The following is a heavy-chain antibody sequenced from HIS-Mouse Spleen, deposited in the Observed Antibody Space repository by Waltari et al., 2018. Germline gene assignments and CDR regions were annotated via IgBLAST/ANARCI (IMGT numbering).Heavy chain of an antibody. Sequence: QLQLQESGPGLVKPSETLSLTCTVSGGSISSSSYYWGWIRQPPGKGLEWIGSIYYSVRTSYNPSLKSRVTISGDTSKNQFSLKLSSVTAADTAVYYCAREIPYSSSWYDWYFDLWGRGTLVTVSS. D-gene: IGHD6-13*01. CDR3: AREIPYSSSWYDWYFDL. CDR2: IYYSVRT. J-gene: IGHJ2*01. CDR1: GGSISSSSYY. V-gene: IGHV4-39*07.